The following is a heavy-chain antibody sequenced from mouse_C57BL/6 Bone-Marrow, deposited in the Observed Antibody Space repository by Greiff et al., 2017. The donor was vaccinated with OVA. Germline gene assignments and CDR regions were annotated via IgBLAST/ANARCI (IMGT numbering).Heavy chain of an antibody. Sequence: VQVVESGAELARPGASVKLSCKASGYTFTSYGISWVKQRTGQGLEWIGEIYPRSGNTYYNEKFKGKATLTADKSSSTAYMELRSLTSEDSAVYFCARGEGYDEEYWGQGTTLTVSA. D-gene: IGHD2-2*01. CDR1: GYTFTSYG. J-gene: IGHJ2*01. CDR2: IYPRSGNT. CDR3: ARGEGYDEEY. V-gene: IGHV1-81*01.